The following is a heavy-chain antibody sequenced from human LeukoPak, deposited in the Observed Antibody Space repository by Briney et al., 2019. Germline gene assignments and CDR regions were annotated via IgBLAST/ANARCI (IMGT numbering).Heavy chain of an antibody. CDR2: INHSGST. J-gene: IGHJ4*02. D-gene: IGHD3-10*01. CDR1: GGSFSGYY. V-gene: IGHV4-34*01. CDR3: ALNYYGSGSYYSY. Sequence: SETLSLTCAVYGGSFSGYYWSWIRQPPGKGLEWIGEINHSGSTNYNPSLKSRVTISVDTSKNQFSLKLSSVTAADTAVYYCALNYYGSGSYYSYWGQGTLVTVSS.